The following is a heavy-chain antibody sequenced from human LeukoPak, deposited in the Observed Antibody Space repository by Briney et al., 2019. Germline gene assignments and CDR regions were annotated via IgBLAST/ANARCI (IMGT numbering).Heavy chain of an antibody. CDR2: INHSGST. Sequence: SETLSLTCAVYGGSFSGYYWSWIRQPPGKGLEWIGEINHSGSTNYNPSLKSRVTISVDTSKNQFSLKLSSVTAADTAVYYCARSRSGQIWGQGTMVTVSS. J-gene: IGHJ3*02. D-gene: IGHD6-6*01. CDR1: GGSFSGYY. CDR3: ARSRSGQI. V-gene: IGHV4-34*01.